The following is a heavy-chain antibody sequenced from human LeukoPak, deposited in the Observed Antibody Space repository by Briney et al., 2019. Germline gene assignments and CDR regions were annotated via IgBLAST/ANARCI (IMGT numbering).Heavy chain of an antibody. D-gene: IGHD2-21*01. CDR1: GYTFTSYD. CDR3: TALNGRRSTRGEAGWFDP. J-gene: IGHJ5*02. Sequence: ASVKVSCKASGYTFTSYDINWVRQATGQGLEWMGWMNPNSGDTGYAQKFQGRVTMTRNTSISTAYMELSSLRSEDTALYYCTALNGRRSTRGEAGWFDPWGQGTLVTVSS. V-gene: IGHV1-8*01. CDR2: MNPNSGDT.